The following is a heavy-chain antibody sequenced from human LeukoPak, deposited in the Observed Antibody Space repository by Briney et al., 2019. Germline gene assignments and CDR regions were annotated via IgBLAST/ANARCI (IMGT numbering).Heavy chain of an antibody. D-gene: IGHD6-13*01. Sequence: PGGSLRLSCAASGFTFTNYWMSWVRQAAGKGLEWVATIKKDGGEKYYVDSVKGRFTISRDNAYNSLYLQMISLRAEDTAVYYCARGSLAAAATRWFDPWGQGTLVTVSS. CDR2: IKKDGGEK. J-gene: IGHJ5*02. V-gene: IGHV3-7*03. CDR3: ARGSLAAAATRWFDP. CDR1: GFTFTNYW.